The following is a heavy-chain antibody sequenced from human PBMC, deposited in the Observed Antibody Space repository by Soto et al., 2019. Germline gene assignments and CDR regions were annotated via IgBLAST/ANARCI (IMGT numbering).Heavy chain of an antibody. CDR3: AKARYYDSTGYLYYFDY. D-gene: IGHD3-22*01. CDR2: ITGSGDYT. CDR1: GFTFSNYA. J-gene: IGHJ4*02. V-gene: IGHV3-23*01. Sequence: GGSLRLSCAASGFTFSNYAMSWVRQAPGKGLEWVSSITGSGDYTYYADSVKGRFTISRDNSKNTLYLQMNSLRAEDTAVYYCAKARYYDSTGYLYYFDYWGQGTLVTSPQ.